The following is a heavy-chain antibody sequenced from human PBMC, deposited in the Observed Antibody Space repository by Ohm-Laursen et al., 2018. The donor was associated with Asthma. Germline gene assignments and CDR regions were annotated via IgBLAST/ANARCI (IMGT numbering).Heavy chain of an antibody. V-gene: IGHV1-2*04. Sequence: SVKVSCKASGYTFTGYYMHWVRQAPGQGLEWMGWINPNSGGTNYAQKFQGWVTMTRDTSISTAYMELSRLRSDDTAVYYCARSYDFRIYYYGMDVWGQGTTVTVSS. CDR2: INPNSGGT. CDR3: ARSYDFRIYYYGMDV. D-gene: IGHD3-3*01. CDR1: GYTFTGYY. J-gene: IGHJ6*02.